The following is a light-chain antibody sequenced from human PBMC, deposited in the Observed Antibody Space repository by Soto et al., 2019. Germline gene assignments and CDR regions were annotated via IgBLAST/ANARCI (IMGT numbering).Light chain of an antibody. CDR1: QSVDSN. V-gene: IGKV3-20*01. CDR3: QQYSSSPRT. Sequence: EIVMTQSPATLSVSPGDGATLSCRASQSVDSNLAWYQQKPGQAPRLLIYGASSRATGIPNRFSGSGSGTDFSLTISRLEPEDFAVYHCQQYSSSPRTFGQRTRLEIK. CDR2: GAS. J-gene: IGKJ5*01.